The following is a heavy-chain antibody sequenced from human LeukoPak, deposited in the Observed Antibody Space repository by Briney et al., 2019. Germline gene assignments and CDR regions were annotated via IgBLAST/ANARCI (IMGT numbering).Heavy chain of an antibody. CDR1: GGSISSYY. Sequence: SETLSLTCTVSGGSISSYYWSWIRQPPGKGLEWIGYIYYSGSTNYNPSLKSRVTISVDTSKNQFSLKLSSVTAADTAVYYCARGRLLGHLVRQRSPNWFDPWGQGTLVTVSS. D-gene: IGHD6-25*01. CDR3: ARGRLLGHLVRQRSPNWFDP. J-gene: IGHJ5*02. CDR2: IYYSGST. V-gene: IGHV4-59*12.